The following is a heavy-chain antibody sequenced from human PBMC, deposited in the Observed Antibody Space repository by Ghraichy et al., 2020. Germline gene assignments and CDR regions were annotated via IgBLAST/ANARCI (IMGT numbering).Heavy chain of an antibody. CDR3: ARAPCGGDCYSDWFDP. D-gene: IGHD2-21*01. Sequence: SENLSLTCTVSGGSISSSSYYWGWIRQPPGKGLEWIGSIYYSGSTYYNPSLKSRVTISVDTSKNQFSLKLSSVTAADTAVYYCARAPCGGDCYSDWFDPWGQGTLVTVSS. CDR2: IYYSGST. CDR1: GGSISSSSYY. J-gene: IGHJ5*02. V-gene: IGHV4-39*07.